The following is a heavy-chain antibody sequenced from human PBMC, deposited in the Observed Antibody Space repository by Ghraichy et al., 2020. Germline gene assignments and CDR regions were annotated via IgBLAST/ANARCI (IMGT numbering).Heavy chain of an antibody. CDR2: ISYGGSNK. V-gene: IGHV3-30*18. CDR1: GFTFSSYD. CDR3: AKGRGDGYNFDY. Sequence: GGSLRLSCAASGFTFSSYDMHWVRQAPGKGLEWVALISYGGSNKYYTDSVKGRFTISRDNSKNTLYLQMNSLRAEDTAVYYCAKGRGDGYNFDYWGQGTLVTVSS. J-gene: IGHJ4*02. D-gene: IGHD5-24*01.